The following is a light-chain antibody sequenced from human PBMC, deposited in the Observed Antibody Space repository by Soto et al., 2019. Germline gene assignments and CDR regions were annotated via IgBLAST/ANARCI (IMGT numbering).Light chain of an antibody. CDR1: SSDVGSYNR. Sequence: QSVLTQPPSVSGSPGQSVTISCTGTSSDVGSYNRVSWYQQPPGTAPKLMIYEVSNRPSGVPDRFSGSKSGNTASLTSAGLQAADEADYYCSSYTSSSTVVFGGGTKLTVL. V-gene: IGLV2-18*02. CDR2: EVS. J-gene: IGLJ2*01. CDR3: SSYTSSSTVV.